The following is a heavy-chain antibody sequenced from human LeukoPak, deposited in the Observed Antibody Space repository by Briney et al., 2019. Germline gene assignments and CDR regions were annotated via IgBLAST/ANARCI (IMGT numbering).Heavy chain of an antibody. Sequence: GESLRLSCAASGFTFSRKTINWVRQAPGKGLEWVSSISSNGFYIYYADSVKGRFTISRDNAKNSLYLQMNSLRAEDTAVYYCARDQATGIVVVPAATNWGQGTLVTVSS. D-gene: IGHD2-2*01. CDR1: GFTFSRKT. CDR3: ARDQATGIVVVPAATN. V-gene: IGHV3-21*01. J-gene: IGHJ4*02. CDR2: ISSNGFYI.